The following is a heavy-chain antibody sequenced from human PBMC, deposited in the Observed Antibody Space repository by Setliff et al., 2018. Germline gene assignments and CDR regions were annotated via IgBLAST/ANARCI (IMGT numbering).Heavy chain of an antibody. CDR2: ISATSNTI. V-gene: IGHV3-48*01. CDR1: GFAFSGYS. D-gene: IGHD3-3*01. Sequence: GGSLRLSCATSGFAFSGYSMHWVRQAPGKGLEWVSYISATSNTIYYADSVKGRFTISRDSAKNSLYLQMNSLRPEDTAVYYCARVGIFGGGYFDFWGQGTLVTVSS. CDR3: ARVGIFGGGYFDF. J-gene: IGHJ4*02.